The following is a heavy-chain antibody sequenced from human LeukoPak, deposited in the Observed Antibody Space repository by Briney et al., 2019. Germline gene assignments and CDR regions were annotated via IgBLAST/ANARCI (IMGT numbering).Heavy chain of an antibody. J-gene: IGHJ4*02. CDR3: AKLAEDTAMVAGPGWSY. Sequence: PGGSLRLSCAASGFTFSSYGMHWVRPAPGKGLEWVAVISYDGSNKYYADSVKGRFTISRDNAKNSLYLQMNSLRAEDTAVYYCAKLAEDTAMVAGPGWSYWGQGTLVTVSS. CDR1: GFTFSSYG. V-gene: IGHV3-30*18. CDR2: ISYDGSNK. D-gene: IGHD5-18*01.